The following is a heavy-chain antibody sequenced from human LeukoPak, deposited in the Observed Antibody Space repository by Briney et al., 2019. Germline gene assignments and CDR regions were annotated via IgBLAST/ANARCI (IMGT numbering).Heavy chain of an antibody. CDR2: ISAYNGNT. CDR1: GYTFTSYG. CDR3: ARVKEYSSSWYLGY. V-gene: IGHV1-18*01. Sequence: ASVKVSCKSSGYTFTSYGISWVRQAPGQGLEWMGWISAYNGNTNYAQKLQGRVTMTTDTSTSTAYMELSSLRSEDTAVYYCARVKEYSSSWYLGYWGQGTLVTVSS. J-gene: IGHJ4*02. D-gene: IGHD6-13*01.